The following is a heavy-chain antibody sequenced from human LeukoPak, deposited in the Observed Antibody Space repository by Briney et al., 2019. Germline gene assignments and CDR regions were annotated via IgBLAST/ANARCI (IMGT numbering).Heavy chain of an antibody. CDR2: IQQDGSEK. Sequence: GGSLRLSCVVSGFTFSNYWMTWVRQAPGKGLEWVANIQQDGSEKYYVDSVKGRFTIFRDNAKNSVYLQMNSLRAEDTAVYYCAELGITMIGGVWGKGTTVTISS. CDR1: GFTFSNYW. J-gene: IGHJ6*04. CDR3: AELGITMIGGV. V-gene: IGHV3-7*01. D-gene: IGHD3-10*02.